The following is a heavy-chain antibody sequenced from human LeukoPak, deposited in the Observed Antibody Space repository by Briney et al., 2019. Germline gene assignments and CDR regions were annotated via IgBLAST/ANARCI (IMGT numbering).Heavy chain of an antibody. Sequence: ASVKVSCKASGYTFTGYYMHWVRQAPGQGLEWMGWINPNSGGTNYAQKFQGRVTMTRDTSISTAYMELSRLRSDDTAVYYCARGTYYYDSSGYYYVKWGQGTLVTVSS. CDR2: INPNSGGT. CDR3: ARGTYYYDSSGYYYVK. CDR1: GYTFTGYY. V-gene: IGHV1-2*02. D-gene: IGHD3-22*01. J-gene: IGHJ4*02.